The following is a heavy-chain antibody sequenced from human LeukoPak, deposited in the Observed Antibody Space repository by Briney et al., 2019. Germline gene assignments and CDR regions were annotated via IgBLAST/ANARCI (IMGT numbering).Heavy chain of an antibody. V-gene: IGHV1-18*01. Sequence: ASVKVSCKASGYTFTTFGITWVRQAPGQGLVWMGWINTYNGNTNYAQNLQGRVTMTTDTSTSTAYMELRSLTSDDTAVYYCARLGSDCGGGNCYWGQGTLVTVSS. CDR3: ARLGSDCGGGNCY. CDR2: INTYNGNT. J-gene: IGHJ4*02. D-gene: IGHD2-15*01. CDR1: GYTFTTFG.